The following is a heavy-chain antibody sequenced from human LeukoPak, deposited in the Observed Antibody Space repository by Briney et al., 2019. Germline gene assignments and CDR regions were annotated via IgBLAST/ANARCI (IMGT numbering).Heavy chain of an antibody. J-gene: IGHJ4*02. D-gene: IGHD1-1*01. V-gene: IGHV3-66*01. CDR1: GFSVSSKY. Sequence: GGSLRLSCVASGFSVSSKYMSWVRQAPGKGLEWVSVLFSGGSTHYVDSVRGRFTISRDNAKNTVTLQMNSLRVEDTAAYYCARAGFDWNPGGYWGQGALVTVSS. CDR3: ARAGFDWNPGGY. CDR2: LFSGGST.